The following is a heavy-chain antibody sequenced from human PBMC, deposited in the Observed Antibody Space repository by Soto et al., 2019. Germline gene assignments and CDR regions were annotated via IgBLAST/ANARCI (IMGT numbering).Heavy chain of an antibody. CDR3: ARARTIFGVVILQD. CDR2: IYSGGST. CDR1: GFTVSSNY. Sequence: GGSLRLSCAASGFTVSSNYMSWVRQAPGKGLEWVSVIYSGGSTYYADSVKGRFTISRDNSKNTLYLQMNSLRAEDTAVYYCARARTIFGVVILQDWGQGTLVTVSS. J-gene: IGHJ4*02. D-gene: IGHD3-3*01. V-gene: IGHV3-66*01.